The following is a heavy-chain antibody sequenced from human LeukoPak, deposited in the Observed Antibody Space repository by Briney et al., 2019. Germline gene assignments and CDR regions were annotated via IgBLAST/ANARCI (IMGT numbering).Heavy chain of an antibody. J-gene: IGHJ4*02. V-gene: IGHV5-51*01. Sequence: GESLKISCKASGYSFTSYWIAWVRQMPGKGLEWMGIIYPDDSHTIYSPSFQGQVTISADKSISTAYVQWSSLKASDTAMYYCARRSGSLDGFDHWGQGTLVTVSS. D-gene: IGHD1-26*01. CDR1: GYSFTSYW. CDR2: IYPDDSHT. CDR3: ARRSGSLDGFDH.